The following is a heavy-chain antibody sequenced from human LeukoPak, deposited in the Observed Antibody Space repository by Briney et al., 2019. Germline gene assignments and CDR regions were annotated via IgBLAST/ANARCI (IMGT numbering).Heavy chain of an antibody. V-gene: IGHV4-59*08. J-gene: IGHJ3*02. D-gene: IGHD1-26*01. Sequence: SETLSLTCTVSGGSISSYYWSWIRQPPGKGLEWLGYIYYSGSTNYNPSLKSRVTISVDTSKNQFSLKLSSVTAADTAVYYCARPGVGATYAFDIWGQGTMVTVSS. CDR2: IYYSGST. CDR1: GGSISSYY. CDR3: ARPGVGATYAFDI.